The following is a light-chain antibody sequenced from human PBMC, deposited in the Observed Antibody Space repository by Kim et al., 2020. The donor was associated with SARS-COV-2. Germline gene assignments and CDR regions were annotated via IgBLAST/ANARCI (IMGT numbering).Light chain of an antibody. J-gene: IGLJ1*01. CDR3: QVWDSSSDHPYV. V-gene: IGLV3-21*04. CDR2: YDS. Sequence: PGKTARITCGGNNIGSKSVHLYQQKPGQAPVLVIYYDSDRPSGIPERFSGSNSGNTATLTISRVEAGDEADYYCQVWDSSSDHPYVFGTGTKVTVL. CDR1: NIGSKS.